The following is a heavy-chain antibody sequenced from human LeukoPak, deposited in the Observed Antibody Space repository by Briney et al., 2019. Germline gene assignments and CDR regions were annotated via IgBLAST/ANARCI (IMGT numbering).Heavy chain of an antibody. Sequence: ASVKVSCKASGYTFTSYDINWVRQATGQGLEWMGWMNPNSGNTGYAQKFQGRVTMTRNTSISTAYMELSSLRSEDTAVYYCGRRPGGSVVTPTARFDYWGQGTLVTVSS. CDR3: GRRPGGSVVTPTARFDY. D-gene: IGHD2-21*02. J-gene: IGHJ4*02. V-gene: IGHV1-8*01. CDR1: GYTFTSYD. CDR2: MNPNSGNT.